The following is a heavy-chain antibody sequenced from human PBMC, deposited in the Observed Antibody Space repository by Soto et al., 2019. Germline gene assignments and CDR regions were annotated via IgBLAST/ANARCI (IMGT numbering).Heavy chain of an antibody. CDR1: GFFLSDYG. Sequence: QVQLVESGGGVVQSGGSLTLSCTVSGFFLSDYGMHWVRQAPGKGLEWVAATSYDGSSEYYSDSVKDRFTTSRDNSKNTVYLHMKRLRAEDKGLYYCARGGGLNQLLSGADHWGQGTRVTVSS. CDR2: TSYDGSSE. D-gene: IGHD1-26*01. J-gene: IGHJ4*02. V-gene: IGHV3-33*05. CDR3: ARGGGLNQLLSGADH.